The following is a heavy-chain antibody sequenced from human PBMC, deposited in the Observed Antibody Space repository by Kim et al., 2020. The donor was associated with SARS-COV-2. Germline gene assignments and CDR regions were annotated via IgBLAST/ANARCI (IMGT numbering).Heavy chain of an antibody. D-gene: IGHD6-19*01. Sequence: LKSRVTISVDTSKNQFSLKLSSVTAADTAVYYCARGVRMGIAVAGYYFDYWGQGTLVTVSS. CDR3: ARGVRMGIAVAGYYFDY. J-gene: IGHJ4*02. V-gene: IGHV4-34*01.